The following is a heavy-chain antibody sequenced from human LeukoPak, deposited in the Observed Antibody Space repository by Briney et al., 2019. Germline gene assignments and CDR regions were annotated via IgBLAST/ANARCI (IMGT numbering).Heavy chain of an antibody. J-gene: IGHJ3*02. Sequence: GASLQISCKGSGYSFTSYWIGWVRQLPGKGLEWMGIIYPGDSDTRYSPSFQGQVTISADKSISTAYLQWSSLKASDTAMYYCAMHRRDGYDAFDIWGQGTMVTVSS. D-gene: IGHD5-12*01. CDR2: IYPGDSDT. CDR1: GYSFTSYW. CDR3: AMHRRDGYDAFDI. V-gene: IGHV5-51*01.